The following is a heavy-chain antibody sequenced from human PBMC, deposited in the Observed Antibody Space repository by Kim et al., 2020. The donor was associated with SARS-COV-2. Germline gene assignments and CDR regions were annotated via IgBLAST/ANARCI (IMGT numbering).Heavy chain of an antibody. J-gene: IGHJ4*02. Sequence: GGSLRLSCAAFGFSFSRHSMHWVRQPPGKGLEWVAMINSDGSGKYYADSVKGRFTISRDNSKNTLYLQMDSLRDEDTAVYYCGTDIGSLGGYWGQGTLIT. CDR2: INSDGSGK. D-gene: IGHD3-10*01. CDR3: GTDIGSLGGY. CDR1: GFSFSRHS. V-gene: IGHV3-30*02.